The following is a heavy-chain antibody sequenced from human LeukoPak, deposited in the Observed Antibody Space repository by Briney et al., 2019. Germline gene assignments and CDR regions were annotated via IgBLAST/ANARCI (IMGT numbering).Heavy chain of an antibody. CDR3: ARDRNHEQWLVPDDAFDI. CDR2: ISSSSSYI. V-gene: IGHV3-21*01. Sequence: PGGSLRLSCAASGFTFSSYSMNWVRQAPGKGLEWVSSISSSSSYIYYADSVKGRFTISRDNAKDSPYLQMNSLRAEDTAVYYCARDRNHEQWLVPDDAFDIWGQGTMVTVSS. J-gene: IGHJ3*02. D-gene: IGHD6-19*01. CDR1: GFTFSSYS.